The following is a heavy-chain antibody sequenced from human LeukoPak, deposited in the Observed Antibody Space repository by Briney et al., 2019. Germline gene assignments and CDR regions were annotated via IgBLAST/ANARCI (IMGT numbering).Heavy chain of an antibody. V-gene: IGHV4-39*07. D-gene: IGHD3-3*01. CDR3: ARDKTFEVVNFFDY. Sequence: SETLSLTCTVSGGSISSGSYYWGWIRQPPGKGLEWIGSIYYSGSTYYNPSLKSRITISLDTSKNQFSLKLYSVTAADTAVYYCARDKTFEVVNFFDYWGQGTLVTVSS. CDR1: GGSISSGSYY. CDR2: IYYSGST. J-gene: IGHJ4*02.